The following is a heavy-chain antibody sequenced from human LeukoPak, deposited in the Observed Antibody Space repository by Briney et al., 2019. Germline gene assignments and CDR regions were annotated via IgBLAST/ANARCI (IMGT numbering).Heavy chain of an antibody. Sequence: PSETLSLTCTVSGGSISSYYWSWIRQPPGKGLEWIGYIYYSGSTNYNPSLKSRVTISVDTSKNQFSLKLSSVTAADTAVYYRARAPQVAGEAFDIWGQGTMVTVSS. CDR3: ARAPQVAGEAFDI. J-gene: IGHJ3*02. V-gene: IGHV4-59*01. CDR1: GGSISSYY. CDR2: IYYSGST. D-gene: IGHD6-19*01.